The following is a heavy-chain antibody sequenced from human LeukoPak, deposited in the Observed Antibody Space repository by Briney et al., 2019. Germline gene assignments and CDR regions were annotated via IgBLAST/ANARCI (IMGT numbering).Heavy chain of an antibody. Sequence: GESLKISCEASGFSFTNHWIGWVRQMPGKGLEWMGIIYPGDSDTRYSPSFQGQVTTSADKSISTAYLQWSSLKASDTAMYYCARAVDGYDLGVSHYYGMDVWGQGTTVTVSS. V-gene: IGHV5-51*01. D-gene: IGHD5-12*01. CDR2: IYPGDSDT. CDR1: GFSFTNHW. J-gene: IGHJ6*02. CDR3: ARAVDGYDLGVSHYYGMDV.